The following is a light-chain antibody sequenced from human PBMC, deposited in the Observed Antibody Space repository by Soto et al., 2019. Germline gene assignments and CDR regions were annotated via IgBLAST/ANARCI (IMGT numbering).Light chain of an antibody. CDR3: QQYEDLPT. V-gene: IGKV1-33*01. J-gene: IGKJ5*01. CDR1: QDISNY. Sequence: DIQMTQSPSSLSASVGDRDTITVQASQDISNYLNWYQQKPGKAPKLLIYDASNLETGVPSRFSGSGSGTHFTFSISSLQPEDFATYFCQQYEDLPTFGQGTRLEIK. CDR2: DAS.